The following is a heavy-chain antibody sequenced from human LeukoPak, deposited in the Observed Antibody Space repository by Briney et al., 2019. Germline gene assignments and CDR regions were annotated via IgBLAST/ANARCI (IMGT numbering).Heavy chain of an antibody. V-gene: IGHV4-38-2*01. CDR1: GHSISSGSY. D-gene: IGHD4-17*01. J-gene: IGHJ4*02. CDR3: ARRPGDYFSFEF. CDR2: IHYSGKT. Sequence: TSETLSLTCAVSGHSISSGSYWGWIRQPPGKGLEWIGSIHYSGKTYYNPSLKSRFTISVDTSKNQFSLKVSSATATDTAVYYCARRPGDYFSFEFWGQGTLVTVSS.